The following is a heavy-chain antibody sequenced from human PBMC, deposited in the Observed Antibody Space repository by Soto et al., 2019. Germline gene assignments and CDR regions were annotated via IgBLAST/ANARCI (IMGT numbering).Heavy chain of an antibody. V-gene: IGHV3-74*01. J-gene: IGHJ6*02. CDR2: VKTDGTNT. Sequence: VQLVESGGGLVQPGGSLRLSCAGTGFTFSTYWMHWVRQVPGKGLEWVSRVKTDGTNTGYADSVKGRFTISRDNAKNTLYLEMNNLRADDTAVYYCARGGVIVVCLDVWGQGTTVTVSS. CDR1: GFTFSTYW. CDR3: ARGGVIVVCLDV. D-gene: IGHD1-26*01.